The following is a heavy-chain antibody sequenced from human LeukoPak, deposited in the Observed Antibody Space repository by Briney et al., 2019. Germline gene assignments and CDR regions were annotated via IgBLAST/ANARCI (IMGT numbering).Heavy chain of an antibody. V-gene: IGHV3-30*18. CDR3: AKDKGSGSHYYYYMDV. J-gene: IGHJ6*03. CDR2: ISYDGSNK. CDR1: GFTFSSYG. D-gene: IGHD3-10*01. Sequence: EGSLRLSCAASGFTFSSYGMHWVRQAPGKGLEWVAVISYDGSNKYYADSVKGRFTISRDNSKNTLYLQMNSLRAEDTAVYYCAKDKGSGSHYYYYMDVWGKGTTVTVSS.